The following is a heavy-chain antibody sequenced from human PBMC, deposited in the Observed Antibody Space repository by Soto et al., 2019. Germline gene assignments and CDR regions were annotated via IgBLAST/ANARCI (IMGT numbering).Heavy chain of an antibody. D-gene: IGHD6-19*01. Sequence: QVQLVQSGAEVRKPGSSVKVSCKASGGTFSRHAISWVRQAPGQGLEWMGGIIPIFGTANYAQKFQGRVTITADKSTSTAYMELSSLRSEDTAVYYCARGTPRVWLAYFDYWGQGTLVTVSS. V-gene: IGHV1-69*06. J-gene: IGHJ4*02. CDR1: GGTFSRHA. CDR3: ARGTPRVWLAYFDY. CDR2: IIPIFGTA.